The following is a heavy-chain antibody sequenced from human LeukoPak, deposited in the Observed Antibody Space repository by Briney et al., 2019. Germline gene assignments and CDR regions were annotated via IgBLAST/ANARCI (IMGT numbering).Heavy chain of an antibody. J-gene: IGHJ4*02. CDR2: ISGSGGST. Sequence: GGSLRLSCAASGFTFSSYAMSWVRQAPGKGLEWVSVISGSGGSTYYADSVKGRFTIPRDNSKNTLYLQMNSLRAEDTAVYYCAKIGKITMVRGVIREYFDYWGQGTLVTVSS. CDR3: AKIGKITMVRGVIREYFDY. CDR1: GFTFSSYA. V-gene: IGHV3-23*01. D-gene: IGHD3-10*01.